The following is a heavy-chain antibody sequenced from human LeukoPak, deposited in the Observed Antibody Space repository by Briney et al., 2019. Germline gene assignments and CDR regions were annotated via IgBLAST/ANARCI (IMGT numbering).Heavy chain of an antibody. CDR2: IKQDGSEK. V-gene: IGHV3-7*03. Sequence: GGSLRLSCAASGFTFSSYWMSWVRQAPGKGLEWVANIKQDGSEKYYVDSVKGRFTISRDNAMNSLYLQMNSLRAEDTAVYYCASQGYSHSYSAFDIWGQGTMVTVSS. CDR3: ASQGYSHSYSAFDI. J-gene: IGHJ3*02. D-gene: IGHD5-18*01. CDR1: GFTFSSYW.